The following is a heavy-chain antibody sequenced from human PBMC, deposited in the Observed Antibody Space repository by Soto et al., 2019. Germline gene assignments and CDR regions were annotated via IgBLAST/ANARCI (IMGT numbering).Heavy chain of an antibody. CDR3: AKTHSTSWLSWSLFDL. Sequence: QLQLQESGPGLVKPSETLSLTCTVSGGSVNSVSYYWGWVRQPPGKGLEWIGSVYRDGSTFNNPSLKSRLTISVDTSKSQFSLKLSSVTAADTAVYYCAKTHSTSWLSWSLFDLWGQGTLVTVSS. D-gene: IGHD3-22*01. V-gene: IGHV4-39*01. J-gene: IGHJ4*02. CDR2: VYRDGST. CDR1: GGSVNSVSYY.